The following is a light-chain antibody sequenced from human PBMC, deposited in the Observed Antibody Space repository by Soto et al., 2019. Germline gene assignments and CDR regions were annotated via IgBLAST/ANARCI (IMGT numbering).Light chain of an antibody. J-gene: IGKJ4*01. V-gene: IGKV3-20*01. Sequence: EIVLTQSPGTLSLSPGERVTLSCRASQSVSNNYLAWYQQKPGQAPRLLIHGASSRATGIPDRFSGSGSGTDFSLTISRLEPEDFAVYYCQQYGSSPRTFGGGTKVEIK. CDR1: QSVSNNY. CDR2: GAS. CDR3: QQYGSSPRT.